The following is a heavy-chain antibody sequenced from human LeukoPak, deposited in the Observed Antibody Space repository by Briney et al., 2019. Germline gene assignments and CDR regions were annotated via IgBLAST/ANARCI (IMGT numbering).Heavy chain of an antibody. CDR2: INHSGST. CDR3: ARFHRGYSGYDSAY. V-gene: IGHV4-34*01. Sequence: SGTLSLTCAVYGGSFSGYYWSWIRQPPGKGLEWIGEINHSGSTNYNPSLKSRVTISVDTSKNQFSLKLSSVTAADTAVYYCARFHRGYSGYDSAYWGQGTLVTVSS. D-gene: IGHD5-12*01. J-gene: IGHJ4*02. CDR1: GGSFSGYY.